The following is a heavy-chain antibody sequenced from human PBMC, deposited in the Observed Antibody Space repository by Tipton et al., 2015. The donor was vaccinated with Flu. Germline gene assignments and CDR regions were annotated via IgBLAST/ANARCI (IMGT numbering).Heavy chain of an antibody. J-gene: IGHJ6*02. CDR3: ARRHPPSVRFLEWLPRGYYYYYGMDV. Sequence: VQLVRSGAEVKKPGESLKISCKGSGYSFTSYWIGWVRQMPGKGLEWMGIIYPGDSDTRYSPSFQGQVTISADKSISTAYLQWSSLKASDTAMYYCARRHPPSVRFLEWLPRGYYYYYGMDVWGQGTTVTVSS. D-gene: IGHD3-3*01. V-gene: IGHV5-51*01. CDR2: IYPGDSDT. CDR1: GYSFTSYW.